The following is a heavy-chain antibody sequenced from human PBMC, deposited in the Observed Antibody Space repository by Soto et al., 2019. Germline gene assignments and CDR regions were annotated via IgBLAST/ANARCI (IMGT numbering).Heavy chain of an antibody. V-gene: IGHV3-53*01. Sequence: PGGSLRLSCVASGFAVSNNYMNWVRQAPGKGLEWVSVVYSGGTTYCADSVRGRFTVSRDDSKNTLFLQMSSLRAEDTAVYYCARAGSPFDSDSSGYWGFDHWGQGTLVTVSS. D-gene: IGHD3-22*01. CDR3: ARAGSPFDSDSSGYWGFDH. CDR2: VYSGGTT. CDR1: GFAVSNNY. J-gene: IGHJ4*02.